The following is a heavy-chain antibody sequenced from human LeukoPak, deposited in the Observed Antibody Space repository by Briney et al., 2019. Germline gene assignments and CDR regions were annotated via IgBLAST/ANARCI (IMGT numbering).Heavy chain of an antibody. D-gene: IGHD3-22*01. CDR1: GFTFDDYA. V-gene: IGHV3-9*01. CDR2: ISWNSNSI. CDR3: AKAYRPITMIVFDY. Sequence: GGSLRLSCAASGFTFDDYAMHWVRQAPGKGLEWVSGISWNSNSIDYADSVKGRFTISRDNSKNTLYLQMNSLRAEDTAVYYCAKAYRPITMIVFDYWGQGTLVTVSS. J-gene: IGHJ4*02.